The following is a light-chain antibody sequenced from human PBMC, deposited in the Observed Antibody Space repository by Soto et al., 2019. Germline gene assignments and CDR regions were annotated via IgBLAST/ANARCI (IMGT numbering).Light chain of an antibody. J-gene: IGKJ4*01. V-gene: IGKV1-33*01. CDR2: DAS. Sequence: DIQLTQSPSSLSASVGDIVTITFRASQDIINYLDWYQQKPGKAPKLLIYDASNFETGVPSRFSGSGSGTDFTFTISSLQPEDIATYYCQQYDNLPLTFGGGTKVDI. CDR3: QQYDNLPLT. CDR1: QDIINY.